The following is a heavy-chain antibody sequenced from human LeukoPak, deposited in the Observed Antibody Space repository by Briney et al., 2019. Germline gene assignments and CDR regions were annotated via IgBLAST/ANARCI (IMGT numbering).Heavy chain of an antibody. J-gene: IGHJ3*02. D-gene: IGHD1-14*01. V-gene: IGHV4-61*02. Sequence: SETLSLTCTVSGGSISSGSYDWSWIRQPAGKGLDWIGRVYTSGSTNYNPSLKSRVTTSVDTSKNQFSLKLTSVTAADTAVYYCARGTGNAFDIWGQGTMVTVSS. CDR3: ARGTGNAFDI. CDR2: VYTSGST. CDR1: GGSISSGSYD.